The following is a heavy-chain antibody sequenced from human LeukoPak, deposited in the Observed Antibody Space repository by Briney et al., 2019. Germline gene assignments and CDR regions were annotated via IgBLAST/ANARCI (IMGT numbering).Heavy chain of an antibody. CDR2: INSDGSST. CDR3: ARGENRAYYYGSGSYY. V-gene: IGHV3-74*01. Sequence: GGSLRLXCAASGFTFSSYWMHWVRQAPGKGLVWVSRINSDGSSTSYADSVKGRFTISRDNAKNTLYLQMNSLRAEDTAVYYCARGENRAYYYGSGSYYWGPGTLVTVSS. D-gene: IGHD3-10*01. CDR1: GFTFSSYW. J-gene: IGHJ4*02.